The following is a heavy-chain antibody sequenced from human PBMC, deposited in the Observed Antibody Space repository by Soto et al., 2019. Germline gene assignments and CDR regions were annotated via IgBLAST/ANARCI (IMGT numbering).Heavy chain of an antibody. Sequence: PSETLSLTCTVSGGSISGYYWTWIRQPPGKGLEWIGYIYYSGSTNYNPSLKSRVTISVDTSKNQFSLELSSVTAADTAVYYCAQGLGEQKKSFDYWSQGTLVTVSS. D-gene: IGHD3-10*01. CDR3: AQGLGEQKKSFDY. J-gene: IGHJ4*02. CDR2: IYYSGST. CDR1: GGSISGYY. V-gene: IGHV4-59*01.